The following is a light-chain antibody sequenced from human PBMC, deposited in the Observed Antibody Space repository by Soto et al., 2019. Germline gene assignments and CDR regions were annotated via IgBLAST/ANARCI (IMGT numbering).Light chain of an antibody. V-gene: IGKV3-20*01. Sequence: EIVLTQSPGTLSLSAGERATLSCRASHIFPSSYLAWYQQKPGQAPKLLIYGASSRATGIPDRFSGSGSGTDFTLTISRLEPEDFAVYYCQQYGSSPRTFGQGTKVDIK. J-gene: IGKJ1*01. CDR2: GAS. CDR1: HIFPSSY. CDR3: QQYGSSPRT.